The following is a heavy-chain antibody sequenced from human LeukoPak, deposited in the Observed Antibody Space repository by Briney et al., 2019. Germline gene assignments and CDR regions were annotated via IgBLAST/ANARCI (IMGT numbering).Heavy chain of an antibody. V-gene: IGHV1-69*13. J-gene: IGHJ3*02. CDR1: GGTFSSYA. CDR2: IIPIFGTA. CDR3: ARAGWATTGDFDI. Sequence: GASVKVSRTASGGTFSSYAISWVRQAPGQGLEWMGGIIPIFGTANYAQKFQGRATITADESTSTAYMELSSLRSEDTAVYYCARAGWATTGDFDIWGQGTMVTVSS. D-gene: IGHD3-10*01.